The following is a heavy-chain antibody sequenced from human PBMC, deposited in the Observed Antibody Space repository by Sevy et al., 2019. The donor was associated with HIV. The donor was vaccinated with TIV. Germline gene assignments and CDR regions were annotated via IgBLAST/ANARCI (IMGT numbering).Heavy chain of an antibody. CDR1: GGSISSYY. J-gene: IGHJ6*03. V-gene: IGHV4-4*07. D-gene: IGHD4-4*01. CDR3: ARGEHDYSNYRDYYYYYYMDV. Sequence: SETLSLTCTVSGGSISSYYWSWIRQPAGKGLEWIGRIYTSGSTNYNPSLKSRVTMSVDTSKNQFSLKLSSVTAADTAVYYCARGEHDYSNYRDYYYYYYMDVWGKGTTVTVSS. CDR2: IYTSGST.